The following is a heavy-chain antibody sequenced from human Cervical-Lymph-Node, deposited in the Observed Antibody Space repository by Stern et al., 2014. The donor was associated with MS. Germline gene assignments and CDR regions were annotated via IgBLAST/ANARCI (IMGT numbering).Heavy chain of an antibody. CDR1: GYTFTSDD. V-gene: IGHV1-8*01. CDR2: KNPDSGDT. Sequence: VQLVQSGAEVKKPGASVKVSCKTSGYTFTSDDINWVRQASGQGLEWMGWKNPDSGDTGYSQKFQGRLSIPRHTSISTAYMELTTLRSEDTAVYYCTKAWDSWGQGTLVIVSS. J-gene: IGHJ4*02. CDR3: TKAWDS.